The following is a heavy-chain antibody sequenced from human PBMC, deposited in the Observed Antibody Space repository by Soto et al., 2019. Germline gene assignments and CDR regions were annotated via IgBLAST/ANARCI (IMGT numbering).Heavy chain of an antibody. CDR2: ITSTTGDQ. Sequence: EVQLVESGGGLVKPGGSLRLSCAASGFTFSKYSMNWVRQAPGKGLEWVSSITSTTGDQYYADSVKGRFTISRDNARNSLSLQVHSLRDEDTGVYYCARDLMPNDRGLGDLAYWGQGTLVIVSS. D-gene: IGHD3-22*01. J-gene: IGHJ4*02. CDR1: GFTFSKYS. CDR3: ARDLMPNDRGLGDLAY. V-gene: IGHV3-21*06.